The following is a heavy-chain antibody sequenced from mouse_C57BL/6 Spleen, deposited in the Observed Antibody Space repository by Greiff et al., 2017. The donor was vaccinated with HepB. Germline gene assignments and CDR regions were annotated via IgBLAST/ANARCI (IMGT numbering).Heavy chain of an antibody. Sequence: EVQLQQSGPELVKPGASVKISCKASGYTFTDYYMNWVKQSHGKSLEWIGDINPNNGGTSYNQKFKGKATLTVDKSSSTAYMELRSLTSEDSAVYYCARGYYSNSWFAYWGQGTLVTVSA. V-gene: IGHV1-26*01. J-gene: IGHJ3*01. CDR1: GYTFTDYY. D-gene: IGHD2-5*01. CDR2: INPNNGGT. CDR3: ARGYYSNSWFAY.